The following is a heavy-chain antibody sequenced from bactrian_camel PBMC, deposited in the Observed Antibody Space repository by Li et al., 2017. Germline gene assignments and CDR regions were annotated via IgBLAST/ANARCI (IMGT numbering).Heavy chain of an antibody. D-gene: IGHD1*01. CDR2: ITSGGGSGGWTP. Sequence: CAASDQSSKTTCISWFRQIPGKERERVSTITSGGGSGGWTPYYADSVKGRFTISRDNAKNTVYLQMNSLKPEDTAVYYCVRSASDPDNYWGQGTQVTVS. CDR1: DQSSKTTC. V-gene: IGHV3S25*01. CDR3: VRSASDPDNY. J-gene: IGHJ4*01.